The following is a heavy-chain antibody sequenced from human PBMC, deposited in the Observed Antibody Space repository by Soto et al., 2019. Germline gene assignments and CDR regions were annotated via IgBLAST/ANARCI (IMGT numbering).Heavy chain of an antibody. CDR1: GDTLTKLA. J-gene: IGHJ4*02. Sequence: ASVKVSCKVSGDTLTKLAVHWVRQAPEKGLEWMGGFDPEDDESIYAQKFEARVTMTADTSIDTAYMELRGLKSDDTAVYYCVRGLSANSPNGFDFCGQGRQVNVS. CDR3: VRGLSANSPNGFDF. D-gene: IGHD1-1*01. CDR2: FDPEDDES. V-gene: IGHV1-24*01.